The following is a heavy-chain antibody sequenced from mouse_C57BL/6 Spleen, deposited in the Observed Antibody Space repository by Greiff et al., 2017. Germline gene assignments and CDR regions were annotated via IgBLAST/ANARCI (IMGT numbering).Heavy chain of an antibody. D-gene: IGHD3-2*02. J-gene: IGHJ3*01. CDR3: ASQATTFAY. V-gene: IGHV14-2*01. CDR1: GFNIKDYY. Sequence: EVQLQQSGAELVKPGASVKLSCTASGFNIKDYYMHWVKQRTEQGLEWLGRIDPEAGEPKYAPKFQGKATIPADTSSNTAYLPLSSLTSADTAGYYCASQATTFAYWGKGTLVTVSA. CDR2: IDPEAGEP.